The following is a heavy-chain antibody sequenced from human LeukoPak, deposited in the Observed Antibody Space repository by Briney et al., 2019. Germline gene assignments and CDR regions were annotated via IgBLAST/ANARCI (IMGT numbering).Heavy chain of an antibody. Sequence: GGSLRLSCAASGFPFSDHEMNWVRQAPGKGLEWVSYISSSGSDKYYPDSVKGRFTISRDNAKNSLYLQMNSLRAEDTAVYYCARDLTPGIAVDSDYWGQGTLVTVSS. D-gene: IGHD6-19*01. V-gene: IGHV3-48*03. CDR3: ARDLTPGIAVDSDY. CDR2: ISSSGSDK. J-gene: IGHJ4*02. CDR1: GFPFSDHE.